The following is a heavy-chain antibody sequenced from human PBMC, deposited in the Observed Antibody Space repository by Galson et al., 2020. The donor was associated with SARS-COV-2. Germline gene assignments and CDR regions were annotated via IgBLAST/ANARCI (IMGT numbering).Heavy chain of an antibody. CDR1: GFTFSSYG. J-gene: IGHJ4*02. V-gene: IGHV3-33*01. CDR2: IWYDGSNK. CDR3: ARDRSARYSSGWYEGY. Sequence: GGSLRLSCAASGFTFSSYGMHWVRQAPGKGLEWVAVIWYDGSNKYYADSVKGRFTISRDNSKNTLYLQMNSLRAEDTAVYYCARDRSARYSSGWYEGYWGQGTLVTVSS. D-gene: IGHD6-19*01.